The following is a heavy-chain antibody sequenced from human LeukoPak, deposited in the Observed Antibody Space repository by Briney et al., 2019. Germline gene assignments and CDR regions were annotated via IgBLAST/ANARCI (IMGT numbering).Heavy chain of an antibody. CDR2: INPNSGGT. CDR1: GYTFTGYY. Sequence: GASVKLSCKASGYTFTGYYMHWVRQAPGQGLEWMGWINPNSGGTNYAQKFQGRVTMTRDTYISTAYLELSRVRSDDTAVYYCARLSDDSWFDRWGQGTLVTVSS. J-gene: IGHJ5*02. D-gene: IGHD4-11*01. V-gene: IGHV1-2*02. CDR3: ARLSDDSWFDR.